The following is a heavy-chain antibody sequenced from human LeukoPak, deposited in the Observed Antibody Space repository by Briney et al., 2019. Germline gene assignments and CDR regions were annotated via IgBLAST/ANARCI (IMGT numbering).Heavy chain of an antibody. CDR1: GFTFSSYA. V-gene: IGHV3-23*01. Sequence: GGSLRLSCAASGFTFSSYAMCWVRQAPGKGLEWVSAISGSGDSSYYADSVKGRLTISRDNSKNTLFLQMNSLRAEDTAIYYCANLHDYWGQGTLVTVPS. J-gene: IGHJ4*02. CDR2: ISGSGDSS. D-gene: IGHD4-11*01. CDR3: ANLHDY.